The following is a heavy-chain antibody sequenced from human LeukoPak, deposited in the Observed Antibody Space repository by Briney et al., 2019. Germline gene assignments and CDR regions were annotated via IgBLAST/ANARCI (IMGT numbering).Heavy chain of an antibody. D-gene: IGHD3/OR15-3a*01. CDR1: GYTFTGYY. CDR2: INPNSGGT. J-gene: IGHJ5*02. V-gene: IGHV1-2*04. Sequence: ASVKVSCKASGYTFTGYYMHWVRQAPGQGLEWMGWINPNSGGTNYAQKFQGWVTMTRDTSISTAYMELSRLRSDDTAVYYCARALGLVKNWFDPWGQGTLVTVSS. CDR3: ARALGLVKNWFDP.